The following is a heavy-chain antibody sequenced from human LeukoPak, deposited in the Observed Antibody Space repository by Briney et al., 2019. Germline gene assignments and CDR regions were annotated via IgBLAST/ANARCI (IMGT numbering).Heavy chain of an antibody. CDR2: IKQDGSEK. Sequence: GGSLRLSCAASGFTFSSYWMSWVRQAPGKGLEWVANIKQDGSEKYYVDSVKGRFTISRDNSKNTLYLQMNSLRAEDTAVYYCAKEERYAYYGSGSYVYGMDVWGQGTTVTVSS. V-gene: IGHV3-7*01. CDR1: GFTFSSYW. J-gene: IGHJ6*02. D-gene: IGHD3-10*01. CDR3: AKEERYAYYGSGSYVYGMDV.